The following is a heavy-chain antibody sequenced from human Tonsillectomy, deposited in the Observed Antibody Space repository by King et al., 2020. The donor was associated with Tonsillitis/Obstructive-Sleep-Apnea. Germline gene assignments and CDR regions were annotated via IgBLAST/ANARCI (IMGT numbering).Heavy chain of an antibody. Sequence: QLVQSGAEVKKPGASVKVSCKASGYTFTSYYMHWVRQAPGQGLEWMGLINPSGGSTSYAQKFQGRVTMTRDTSTSTVYMELSSLRSEDTAVYYCASSDTAMDYFDYWGQGTLVTVSS. CDR1: GYTFTSYY. D-gene: IGHD5-18*01. V-gene: IGHV1-46*01. CDR2: INPSGGST. CDR3: ASSDTAMDYFDY. J-gene: IGHJ4*02.